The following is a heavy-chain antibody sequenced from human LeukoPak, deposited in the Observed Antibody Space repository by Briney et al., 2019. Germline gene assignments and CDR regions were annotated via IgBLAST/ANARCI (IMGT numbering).Heavy chain of an antibody. Sequence: GGSLRLSCAASGFTFSNHAMHWVRQAPGKGLEWVSGISWNSGSIGYADSVKGRFTISRDNAKNSLYLQMNSLRAEDTALYYCAKDIWVGSSGWRGYFDYWGQGTLVTVSS. CDR2: ISWNSGSI. CDR3: AKDIWVGSSGWRGYFDY. V-gene: IGHV3-9*01. CDR1: GFTFSNHA. J-gene: IGHJ4*02. D-gene: IGHD6-19*01.